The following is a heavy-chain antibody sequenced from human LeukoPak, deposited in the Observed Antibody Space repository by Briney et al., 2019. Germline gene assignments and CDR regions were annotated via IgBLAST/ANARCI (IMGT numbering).Heavy chain of an antibody. V-gene: IGHV1-69*13. D-gene: IGHD2-15*01. J-gene: IGHJ4*02. CDR3: ARSRGSCYSCGDY. CDR2: IIPIFGTA. Sequence: ASVKVSCKASGGTFSRYAINWVRQAPGQGLEWMGGIIPIFGTANYAQKFQGRVTITADESTSTACMELSSLRSEDTAVYYCARSRGSCYSCGDYWGQGTLVTVSS. CDR1: GGTFSRYA.